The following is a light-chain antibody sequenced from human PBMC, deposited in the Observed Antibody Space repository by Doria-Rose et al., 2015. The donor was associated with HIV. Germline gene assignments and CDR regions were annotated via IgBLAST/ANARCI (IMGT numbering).Light chain of an antibody. Sequence: DIRMTQSPSSLSASIGDRVTITCRASQTVSTYLNWLQQEPGKAPRLLIYAASRLQSGVPSRFSGSGSGTDFTLTISGLQPGDFATYYGQQTYSSPTWTGCQ. CDR2: AAS. CDR1: QTVSTY. V-gene: IGKV1-39*01. CDR3: QQTYSSPTWT. J-gene: IGKJ1*01.